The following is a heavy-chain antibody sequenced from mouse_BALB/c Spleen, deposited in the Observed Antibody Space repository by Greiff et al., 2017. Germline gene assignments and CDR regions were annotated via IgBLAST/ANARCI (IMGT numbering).Heavy chain of an antibody. D-gene: IGHD2-3*01. J-gene: IGHJ3*01. Sequence: EVKLMESGGGLVKPGGSLKLSCAASGFTFSDYYMYWVRQTPEKRLEWVATISDGGSYTYYPDSVKGRFTISRDNAKNNLYLQMSSLKSEDTAMYYCARSYDGYLGYWGQGTLVTVSA. CDR1: GFTFSDYY. CDR2: ISDGGSYT. CDR3: ARSYDGYLGY. V-gene: IGHV5-4*02.